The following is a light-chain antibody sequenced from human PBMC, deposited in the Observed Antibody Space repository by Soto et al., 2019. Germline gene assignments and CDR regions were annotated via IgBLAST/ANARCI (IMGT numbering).Light chain of an antibody. CDR3: QHRSNWPRA. CDR1: QSVGIY. Sequence: EIVLTQSPATLSLSPGERATLSCRASQSVGIYLGWYQQRPGQAPRLLIYDASKRAAGIPARFSGSGSGTDFTLTINSLEPEDFAVYYCQHRSNWPRAFGQGKRLEIK. CDR2: DAS. J-gene: IGKJ5*01. V-gene: IGKV3-11*01.